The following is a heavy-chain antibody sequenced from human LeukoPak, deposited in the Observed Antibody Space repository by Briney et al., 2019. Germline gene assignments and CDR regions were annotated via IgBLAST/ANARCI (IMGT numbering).Heavy chain of an antibody. CDR1: GYTFTSYA. CDR3: ARDKGSGYLPFDF. CDR2: INPNSGGT. J-gene: IGHJ4*02. D-gene: IGHD5-18*01. V-gene: IGHV1-2*02. Sequence: ASVKVSCKASGYTFTSYAMNWVRQAPGQGLEWMGWINPNSGGTNYPQKFQGRVTMTRDTSISTAYMEMSSLRSDDTAVYYCARDKGSGYLPFDFWGQGTLVTVSS.